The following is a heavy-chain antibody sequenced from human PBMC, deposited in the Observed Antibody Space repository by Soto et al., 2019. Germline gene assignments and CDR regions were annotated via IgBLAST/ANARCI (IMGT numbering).Heavy chain of an antibody. Sequence: QVLLVESGGGVVQPGMSLRLSCAASGFTFSKYGIHWVRQAPGKGLEWVGFIWYDGSSQYYADSVKGRFTISRDNSKNTVSLQMNSLRVEDTAVYYCARDAIDSVFDCRGQGTLVSVSS. CDR3: ARDAIDSVFDC. J-gene: IGHJ4*02. CDR2: IWYDGSSQ. CDR1: GFTFSKYG. V-gene: IGHV3-33*01.